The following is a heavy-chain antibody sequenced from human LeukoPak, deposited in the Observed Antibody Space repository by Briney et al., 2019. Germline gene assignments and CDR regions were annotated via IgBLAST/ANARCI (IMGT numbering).Heavy chain of an antibody. CDR1: GFSFSSYS. CDR2: ISSSSSYI. CDR3: ARDLLPDDAFDI. J-gene: IGHJ3*02. Sequence: GGSLRLSCAASGFSFSSYSMNWVRQAPGKGLEWVSSISSSSSYIYYADSVKGRFTISRDNAKNSLYLQMNSLRAEDTAVYYCARDLLPDDAFDIWGQGTMVTVSS. V-gene: IGHV3-21*01.